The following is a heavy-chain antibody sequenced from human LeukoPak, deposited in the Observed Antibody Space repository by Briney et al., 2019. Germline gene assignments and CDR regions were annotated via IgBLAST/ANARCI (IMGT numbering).Heavy chain of an antibody. CDR1: GGSFSGYY. CDR3: ARGEKIGGATKY. Sequence: PSETLSLTCAVYGGSFSGYYWSWIRQPPGKGLERIGEINHSGSTNYNPSLKSRVTISVDTSKNQFSLKLSSVTAADTAVYCCARGEKIGGATKYWGQGTLVTVSS. V-gene: IGHV4-34*01. D-gene: IGHD1-26*01. J-gene: IGHJ4*02. CDR2: INHSGST.